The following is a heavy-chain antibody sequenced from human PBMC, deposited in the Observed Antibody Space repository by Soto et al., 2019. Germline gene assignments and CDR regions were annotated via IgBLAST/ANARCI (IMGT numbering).Heavy chain of an antibody. CDR3: GKAGGSELRYFDWPEVGV. J-gene: IGHJ4*02. Sequence: QVHVVESGGGVVQPGTSLRLSCTASGFSFFNYGFAWIRQAPGKGLEWVAVVTYDSSEKYYADSVKGRFTISRDYSKNTVYLQMDSLQHNDSALYYCGKAGGSELRYFDWPEVGVWGQGTLVTVSS. CDR1: GFSFFNYG. V-gene: IGHV3-30*18. CDR2: VTYDSSEK. D-gene: IGHD3-9*01.